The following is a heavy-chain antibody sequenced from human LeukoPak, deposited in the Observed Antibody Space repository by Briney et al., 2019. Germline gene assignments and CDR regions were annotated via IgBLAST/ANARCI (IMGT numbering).Heavy chain of an antibody. CDR1: GGSISSYY. V-gene: IGHV4-59*01. CDR2: IYYSGST. D-gene: IGHD3-9*01. J-gene: IGHJ4*02. CDR3: ASSRLRGDYDILDY. Sequence: SETLSLTCTVSGGSISSYYWSWIRQPPGKGLEWIGYIYYSGSTNYNPSLRSRVTISVDTSKNQFSLKLSSVTAADTAVYYCASSRLRGDYDILDYWGQGTLVTVSS.